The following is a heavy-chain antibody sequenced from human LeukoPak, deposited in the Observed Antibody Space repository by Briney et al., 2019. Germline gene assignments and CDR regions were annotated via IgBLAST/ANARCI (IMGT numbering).Heavy chain of an antibody. J-gene: IGHJ4*02. CDR3: AREAVVVVAAYDY. Sequence: GRSLRLSCAASGFTFSSCAMHWVRQAPGKGLEWGAVISYDGSNKYYADSVKGRFTISRDNSKNTLYLQMNSLRAEDTAVYYCAREAVVVVAAYDYWSQGTLVTVSS. CDR1: GFTFSSCA. D-gene: IGHD2-15*01. V-gene: IGHV3-30-3*01. CDR2: ISYDGSNK.